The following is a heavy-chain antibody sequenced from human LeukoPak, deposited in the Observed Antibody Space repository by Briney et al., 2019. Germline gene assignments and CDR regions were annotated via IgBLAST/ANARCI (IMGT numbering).Heavy chain of an antibody. J-gene: IGHJ4*02. D-gene: IGHD2-21*02. CDR2: INSTSSYK. CDR3: ARVSAGQVVSGILGRIDY. Sequence: GGSLSLSWAASGFSFSSYSMNWVRQPPGKGLEWVSSINSTSSYKFYSDSVKRRFTLSRDNAKNSLYLQMKSLRAEDTAVYYCARVSAGQVVSGILGRIDYWGQGTLVTVPS. CDR1: GFSFSSYS. V-gene: IGHV3-21*01.